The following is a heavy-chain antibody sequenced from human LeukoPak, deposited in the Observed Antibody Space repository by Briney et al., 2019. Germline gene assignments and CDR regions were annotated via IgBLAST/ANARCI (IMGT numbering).Heavy chain of an antibody. V-gene: IGHV4-34*01. CDR2: INHSGST. D-gene: IGHD7-27*01. CDR3: ARPRNWGGYCFDY. CDR1: GGSFSGYY. J-gene: IGHJ4*02. Sequence: SETLSLTCAVYGGSFSGYYWSWIRQPPGKGLEWIGEINHSGSTNYNPSLKSRVTISVDTSKNQFSLKLSSVTAADTAVYYCARPRNWGGYCFDYWGQGTLVTVSS.